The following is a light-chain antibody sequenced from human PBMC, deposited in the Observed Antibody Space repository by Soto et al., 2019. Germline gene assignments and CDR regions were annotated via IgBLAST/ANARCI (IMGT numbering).Light chain of an antibody. CDR2: DAS. CDR1: QSVASY. Sequence: EIVLTQSPATLSLSPGERATISCMASQSVASYLAWYQQKPGQSPRLLIYDASTRATGIPARFSGSGSGTDFTLTISGLEPEDFAVYYCQQRSKWPPFTFGPGTKVDIK. V-gene: IGKV3-11*01. CDR3: QQRSKWPPFT. J-gene: IGKJ3*01.